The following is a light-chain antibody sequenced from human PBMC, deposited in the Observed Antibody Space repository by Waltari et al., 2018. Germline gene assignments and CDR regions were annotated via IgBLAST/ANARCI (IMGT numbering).Light chain of an antibody. CDR2: GAS. V-gene: IGKV3-15*01. CDR3: QQYNNWPPLT. CDR1: QSVSSN. J-gene: IGKJ4*01. Sequence: EIVMTQSPATLSVSPGDRATLPCRASQSVSSNLAWYQQKPGQAPRLVIYGASTSATGIPARFSGSGSGTEFTLTISSLKSEDFAVYYCQQYNNWPPLTFGGGTKVEIK.